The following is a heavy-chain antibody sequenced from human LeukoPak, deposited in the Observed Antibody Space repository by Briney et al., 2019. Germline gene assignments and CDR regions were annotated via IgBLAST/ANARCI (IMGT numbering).Heavy chain of an antibody. CDR1: GGSFSGYY. Sequence: SETLSLTCAVYGGSFSGYYWSWIRQPPGKELEWIGEINHSGSTNYNPSLKSRVTISVDTSKNQFSLKLSSVTAADTAVYYCARALAPLDIVVVSAAREALGYFDYWGQGTLVTVSS. V-gene: IGHV4-34*01. CDR2: INHSGST. J-gene: IGHJ4*02. D-gene: IGHD2-2*01. CDR3: ARALAPLDIVVVSAAREALGYFDY.